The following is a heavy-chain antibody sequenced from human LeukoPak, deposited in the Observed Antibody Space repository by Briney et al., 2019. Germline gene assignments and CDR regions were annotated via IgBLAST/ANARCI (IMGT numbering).Heavy chain of an antibody. CDR2: ISYDGSNK. J-gene: IGHJ4*02. V-gene: IGHV3-30-3*01. CDR1: GFTFSSYA. Sequence: GGSLRLSCAASGFTFSSYAMHWVRQAPGKGLEWVAVISYDGSNKYYADSVKGRFTISRDNSKNTLYLQMNSLRVEDTAVYYCASDPELGYSSGFDYWGQGTLVTVSS. D-gene: IGHD6-19*01. CDR3: ASDPELGYSSGFDY.